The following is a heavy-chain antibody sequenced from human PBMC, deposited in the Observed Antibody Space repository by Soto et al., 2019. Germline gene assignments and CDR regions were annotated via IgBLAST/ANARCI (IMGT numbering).Heavy chain of an antibody. V-gene: IGHV1-3*01. CDR2: INAGNGNT. CDR1: GYTFTSYA. J-gene: IGHJ4*02. D-gene: IGHD2-2*01. CDR3: AKDRGRGPAAYDFDY. Sequence: GASVKVSCKASGYTFTSYAMHWVRQAPGQRLEWMGWINAGNGNTKYSQKFQGRVTITRDTSASTAYMELSSLRSEDTAVYYCAKDRGRGPAAYDFDYWGQGTLVTVSS.